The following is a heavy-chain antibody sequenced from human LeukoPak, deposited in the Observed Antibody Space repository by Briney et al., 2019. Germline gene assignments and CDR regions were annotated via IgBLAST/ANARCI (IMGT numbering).Heavy chain of an antibody. V-gene: IGHV3-33*01. J-gene: IGHJ4*01. D-gene: IGHD4-11*01. Sequence: PGRSLRLSCAASGFTFSHYGMHWVRQAPGKGLEWVAVIWSDGSNRFYAGSVKGRFTISRDNAQNTVFLQMNSLRGEDTAVYYCARDAQRGFDYSNSLRYWGHGILVTVSS. CDR1: GFTFSHYG. CDR2: IWSDGSNR. CDR3: ARDAQRGFDYSNSLRY.